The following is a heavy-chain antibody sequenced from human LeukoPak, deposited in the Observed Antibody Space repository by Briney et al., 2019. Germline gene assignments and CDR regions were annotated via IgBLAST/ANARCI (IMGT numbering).Heavy chain of an antibody. D-gene: IGHD3-3*01. CDR2: IYYSGST. V-gene: IGHV4-39*01. J-gene: IGHJ5*02. Sequence: SETLSLTCTVSGGSISSSSYYWGWIRQPPGKGLEWIGSIYYSGSTYYNPSLKSRVTISVDTSKNQFSLKLSSVTAADTAVYYCARHSLYYDFWSGYYLSRWFDPWGQGTLVTVSS. CDR1: GGSISSSSYY. CDR3: ARHSLYYDFWSGYYLSRWFDP.